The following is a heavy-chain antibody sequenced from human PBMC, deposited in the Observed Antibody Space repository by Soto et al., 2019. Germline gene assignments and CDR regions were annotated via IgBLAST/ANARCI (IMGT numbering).Heavy chain of an antibody. J-gene: IGHJ6*02. CDR1: GGCVSSSY. Sequence: SDTLALTCTVSGGCVSSSYWGGILQPPGKGLEWIGYIYYSGSTNYNPSLKSRVTISVDTSKNQFSLKLSSVTAADTAVYYCARGLGYQLLSYYYYYGMDVWGQGTTVTVSS. D-gene: IGHD2-2*01. CDR3: ARGLGYQLLSYYYYYGMDV. V-gene: IGHV4-59*02. CDR2: IYYSGST.